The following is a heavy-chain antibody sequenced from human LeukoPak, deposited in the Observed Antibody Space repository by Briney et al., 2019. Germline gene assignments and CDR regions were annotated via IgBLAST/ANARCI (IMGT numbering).Heavy chain of an antibody. J-gene: IGHJ4*02. Sequence: ASVKVSCKASGYNFTSYGISWARQAPVQGLEKLGWISAYNGITNYAQKLQGRVTMTTDTSTSTAYMERRSLRSDDTAVYYCARDSGVVPAATDYWGQRTLVTVSS. V-gene: IGHV1-18*01. CDR2: ISAYNGIT. CDR3: ARDSGVVPAATDY. D-gene: IGHD2-2*01. CDR1: GYNFTSYG.